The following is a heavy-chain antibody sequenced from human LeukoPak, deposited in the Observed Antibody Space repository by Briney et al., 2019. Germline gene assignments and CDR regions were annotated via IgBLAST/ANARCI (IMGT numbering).Heavy chain of an antibody. Sequence: GGSLRLSCAASGFTFSSYWMHWVRQAPGKGLVWVSRINSDGSSTSYADSVKGRFTISRDNAKNTLYLQMNSLRAEDTAVYYCAGQSLRVVPAATKAFDYWGQGTLVTVSS. CDR3: AGQSLRVVPAATKAFDY. D-gene: IGHD2-2*01. J-gene: IGHJ4*02. CDR2: INSDGSST. V-gene: IGHV3-74*01. CDR1: GFTFSSYW.